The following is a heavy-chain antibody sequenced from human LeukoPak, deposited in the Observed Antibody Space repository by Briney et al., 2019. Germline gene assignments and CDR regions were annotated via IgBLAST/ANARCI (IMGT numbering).Heavy chain of an antibody. CDR3: ARDHHDAFDI. J-gene: IGHJ3*02. CDR1: GFTFSSYA. V-gene: IGHV3-30-3*01. Sequence: GGSLRLSCAASGFTFSSYAMHWVRQAPGKGLEWVAVISYDGSNKYYADSVKGRFTISRDNSKNTLYLQMNSLRAEDTAVYYCARDHHDAFDIWGQGTMVTVSS. CDR2: ISYDGSNK.